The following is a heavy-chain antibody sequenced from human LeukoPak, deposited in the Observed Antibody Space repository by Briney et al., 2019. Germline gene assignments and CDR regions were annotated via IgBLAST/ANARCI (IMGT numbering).Heavy chain of an antibody. CDR2: IYYSGST. J-gene: IGHJ6*02. CDR3: ARAAGYYDFWSGYYGHYYGMDV. CDR1: GGSISSYY. V-gene: IGHV4-59*01. D-gene: IGHD3-3*01. Sequence: SETLSLTCTVSGGSISSYYWSWIRQPPGKGLEWIGYIYYSGSTNYNPSLKSQVTISVDTSKNQFSLKLSSVTAADTAVYYCARAAGYYDFWSGYYGHYYGMDVWGQGTTVTVSS.